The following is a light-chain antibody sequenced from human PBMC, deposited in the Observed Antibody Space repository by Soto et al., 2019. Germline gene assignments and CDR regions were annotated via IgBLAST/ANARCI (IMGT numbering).Light chain of an antibody. CDR1: TSDIGAYNY. CDR2: EVT. CDR3: SSYTRTGTLI. J-gene: IGLJ7*01. Sequence: QYALAQPASVSGSPGQSITIPCTGTTSDIGAYNYVSWYQQHPNKVPKLIIYEVTKRPSGFSSRFSGSKSGNTASLTISGLQAEDEADYYCSSYTRTGTLIFGGGTQLTVL. V-gene: IGLV2-14*01.